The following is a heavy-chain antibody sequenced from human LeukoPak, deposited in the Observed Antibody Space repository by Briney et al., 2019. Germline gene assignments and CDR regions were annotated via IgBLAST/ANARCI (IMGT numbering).Heavy chain of an antibody. CDR1: GYTFTGYY. CDR2: INPNSGGT. Sequence: ASVKVSCQASGYTFTGYYMHWVRQAPGQGLEWMGRINPNSGGTNYAQKFQGRVTMTRDTSISTAYMELSRLRSDDTAVYYCARGAVAGRRFDYWGQGTLVTVSS. D-gene: IGHD6-19*01. CDR3: ARGAVAGRRFDY. J-gene: IGHJ4*02. V-gene: IGHV1-2*06.